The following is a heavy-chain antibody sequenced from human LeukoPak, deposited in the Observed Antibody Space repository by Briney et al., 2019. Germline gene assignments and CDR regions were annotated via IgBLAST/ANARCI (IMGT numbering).Heavy chain of an antibody. CDR2: ISGSGAST. J-gene: IGHJ4*02. V-gene: IGHV3-23*01. D-gene: IGHD2-2*01. Sequence: GGALRLSCATSGFTYSSCVMAWVRQAPGKGLEWVSSISGSGASTYYADSVKGRFTISRDNSMNTLYLQMNSLRADDTAVYYCVKRQCSSTHCYGFDYWGQGTLVTVSS. CDR3: VKRQCSSTHCYGFDY. CDR1: GFTYSSCV.